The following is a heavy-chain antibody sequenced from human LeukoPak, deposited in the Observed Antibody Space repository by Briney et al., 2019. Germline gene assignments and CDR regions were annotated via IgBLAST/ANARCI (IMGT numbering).Heavy chain of an antibody. CDR3: ARAPRYQPLLYYFDY. J-gene: IGHJ4*02. D-gene: IGHD2-2*01. Sequence: PGGSLRLSCAASGFTFDDAMHWVRQVPGKGLEWVSGITWNSDILGYADSVRGRFTISRDNSKNTLYLQMNSLRAEDTAVYYCARAPRYQPLLYYFDYWGQGTLVTVSS. V-gene: IGHV3-9*01. CDR2: ITWNSDIL. CDR1: GFTFDDA.